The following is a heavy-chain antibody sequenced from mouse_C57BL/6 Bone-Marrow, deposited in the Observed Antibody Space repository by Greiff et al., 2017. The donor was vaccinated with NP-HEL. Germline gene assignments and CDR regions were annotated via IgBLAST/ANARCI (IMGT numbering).Heavy chain of an antibody. CDR3: TNYYYGRYWYFDV. D-gene: IGHD1-1*01. CDR1: GYTFTSYW. CDR2: IYPGNSDT. V-gene: IGHV1-5*01. Sequence: EVQLQQSGTVLARPGASVKMSCKTSGYTFTSYWMHWVKQRPGQGLEWIGAIYPGNSDTSYNQKFKGKAKLTAVTSASTAYMELSSLTNEDSAVYYCTNYYYGRYWYFDVWGTGTTVTVSS. J-gene: IGHJ1*03.